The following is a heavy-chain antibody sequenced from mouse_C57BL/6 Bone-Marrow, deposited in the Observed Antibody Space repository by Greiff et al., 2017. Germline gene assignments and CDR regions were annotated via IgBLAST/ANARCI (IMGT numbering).Heavy chain of an antibody. CDR2: IHPNSGST. J-gene: IGHJ2*01. Sequence: VKLQQPGAELVKPGASVKLSCKASGYTFTSYWLHWVKQRPGQGLEWIGMIHPNSGSTNYNEKFKSKATLTVDKSSSTAYMQLISLTSEDSAVYYCERGKILRFFDYWGQGTTLTVSS. V-gene: IGHV1-64*01. CDR3: ERGKILRFFDY. CDR1: GYTFTSYW.